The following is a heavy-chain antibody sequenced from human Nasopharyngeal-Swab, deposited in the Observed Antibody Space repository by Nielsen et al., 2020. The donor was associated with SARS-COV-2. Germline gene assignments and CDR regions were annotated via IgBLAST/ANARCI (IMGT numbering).Heavy chain of an antibody. CDR3: AKDSDYYYDTRGYFYFDY. D-gene: IGHD3-22*01. CDR2: ISASGAST. V-gene: IGHV3-23*01. J-gene: IGHJ4*02. CDR1: QFTFSSYA. Sequence: GESLKISCAASQFTFSSYAMSWVRQAPGKGLEWVSGISASGASTHYADSVKGRFTISRDDSKNTLYLQMHSLRAEDTAIYYCAKDSDYYYDTRGYFYFDYWGQGTLVTVSS.